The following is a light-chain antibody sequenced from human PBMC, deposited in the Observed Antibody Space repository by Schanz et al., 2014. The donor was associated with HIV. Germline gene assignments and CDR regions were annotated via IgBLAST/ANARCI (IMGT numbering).Light chain of an antibody. CDR3: QSYDSGLSGVV. J-gene: IGLJ2*01. CDR2: GNN. CDR1: ALNLGHNF. Sequence: QSVLTQPPSVSAAPGQRVTISCSGGALNLGHNFVSWYQQFPGTAPKLLISGNNNRPSGVPDRFSGSKSGTSASLAITGLQAEDEADYYCQSYDSGLSGVVFGGGTKLTVL. V-gene: IGLV1-40*01.